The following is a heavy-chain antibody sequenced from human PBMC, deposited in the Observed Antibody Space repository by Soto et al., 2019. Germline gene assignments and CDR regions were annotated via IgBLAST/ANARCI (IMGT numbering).Heavy chain of an antibody. D-gene: IGHD6-19*01. Sequence: SETLSLTCTVSGGSISTYYWSWIRQPPGKGLEWISYIYFRGTTNYNPSLKSRVTMSADTSKNQFSLKLNSVTPEDTAVYYCARISGWYPMGDYYYYGMDVWAQVTTVPVSS. CDR1: GGSISTYY. CDR2: IYFRGTT. V-gene: IGHV4-59*12. CDR3: ARISGWYPMGDYYYYGMDV. J-gene: IGHJ6*02.